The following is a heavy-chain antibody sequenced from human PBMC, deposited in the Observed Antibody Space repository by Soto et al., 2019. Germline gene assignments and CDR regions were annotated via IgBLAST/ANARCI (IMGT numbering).Heavy chain of an antibody. Sequence: EVQLLESGGGLVQPGGSLRLSCAASGFTFSTDAMSWVRQAPGKGLEWVSTISGIGGSTFYAASVKGRFTIARDNSKNTLYLQMNSLRAEDTAVYYCAKEGYSGLYYFDYWGQGTLFTVSS. CDR2: ISGIGGST. CDR3: AKEGYSGLYYFDY. CDR1: GFTFSTDA. J-gene: IGHJ4*02. V-gene: IGHV3-23*01. D-gene: IGHD1-26*01.